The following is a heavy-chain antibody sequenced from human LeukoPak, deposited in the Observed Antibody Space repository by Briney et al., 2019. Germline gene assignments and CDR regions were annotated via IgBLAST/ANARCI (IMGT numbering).Heavy chain of an antibody. Sequence: PSETLSLTCTVSGGSISSYYWSWIRQPPGKGLAWIGYIYYSGSTNYNPSLKSRVTISVDTSKNQFSLKLSSVTAADTAVYYCARLVIAVAVVDPWGQGTLVTVSS. V-gene: IGHV4-59*08. CDR3: ARLVIAVAVVDP. CDR2: IYYSGST. CDR1: GGSISSYY. J-gene: IGHJ5*02. D-gene: IGHD6-19*01.